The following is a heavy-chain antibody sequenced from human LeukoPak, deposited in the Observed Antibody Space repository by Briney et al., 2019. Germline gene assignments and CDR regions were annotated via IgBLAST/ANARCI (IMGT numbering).Heavy chain of an antibody. CDR1: GYTFTSYY. CDR2: INPSGGST. Sequence: GASVKVSCKASGYTFTSYYMHWVRQAPGQGLEWMGIINPSGGSTSYAQKFQGRVTMTRDTSTSTVYMELGSLRSEDTAVYYCARDYCTNGVCYPWTDWGQGTLVTVSS. V-gene: IGHV1-46*01. D-gene: IGHD2-8*01. CDR3: ARDYCTNGVCYPWTD. J-gene: IGHJ4*02.